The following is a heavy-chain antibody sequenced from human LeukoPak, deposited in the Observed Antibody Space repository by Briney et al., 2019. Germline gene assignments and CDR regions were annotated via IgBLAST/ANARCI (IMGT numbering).Heavy chain of an antibody. CDR1: GFTFSSCG. D-gene: IGHD7-27*01. V-gene: IGHV3-23*01. CDR2: ISGSGGRT. Sequence: GGSLRLSCAASGFTFSSCGMSWVRQTPGKGLEWVSGISGSGGRTYQADSVKGRFTISRDNSKNTLYLQMNSLRAEDTAVYYCARDANWGFDAFDIWGQGTMVTVSS. CDR3: ARDANWGFDAFDI. J-gene: IGHJ3*02.